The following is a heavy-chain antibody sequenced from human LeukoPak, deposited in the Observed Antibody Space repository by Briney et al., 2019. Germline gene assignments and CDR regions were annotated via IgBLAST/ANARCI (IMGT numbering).Heavy chain of an antibody. CDR3: ARGTRGRYYYDSSGYSDY. CDR2: ISSSSSYI. D-gene: IGHD3-22*01. J-gene: IGHJ4*02. V-gene: IGHV3-21*01. Sequence: GGSLRLSCAASGFTFSSYSMNWVRQAPGKGLEWVSSISSSSSYIYYADSVRGRFTISRDKAKNSLYLQMNSLRAEDTAVYYCARGTRGRYYYDSSGYSDYWGQGTLVTVSS. CDR1: GFTFSSYS.